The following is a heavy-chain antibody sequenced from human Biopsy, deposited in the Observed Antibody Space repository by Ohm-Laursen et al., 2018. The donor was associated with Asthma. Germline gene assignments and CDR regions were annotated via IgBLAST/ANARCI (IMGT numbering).Heavy chain of an antibody. CDR3: VRDGTDDAFDI. CDR2: ISKDASTQ. V-gene: IGHV3-30*01. D-gene: IGHD1-1*01. CDR1: GFSFSNFA. Sequence: SLRLSCAAPGFSFSNFAIHWVRQAPGKGLEWVGVISKDASTQDYADSVKGRFTMARDNSKNTLDLQMDSLREEDTAVYYCVRDGTDDAFDIWGQGTVVSVSS. J-gene: IGHJ3*02.